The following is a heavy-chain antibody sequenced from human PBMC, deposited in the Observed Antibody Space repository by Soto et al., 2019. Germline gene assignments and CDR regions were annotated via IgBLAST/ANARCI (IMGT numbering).Heavy chain of an antibody. CDR3: ARDVYHRNDQWLVLSSYGASTYYYGMDV. D-gene: IGHD6-19*01. Sequence: ASVKVSCKASGYTFTSYGISWVRQAPGQGLEWMGWVSAYKGSTNYAQRFQGRVTMTTDTSTSTAYMELRSLRSDDTAVYYCARDVYHRNDQWLVLSSYGASTYYYGMDVWGQGTTVTVSS. CDR1: GYTFTSYG. V-gene: IGHV1-18*01. J-gene: IGHJ6*02. CDR2: VSAYKGST.